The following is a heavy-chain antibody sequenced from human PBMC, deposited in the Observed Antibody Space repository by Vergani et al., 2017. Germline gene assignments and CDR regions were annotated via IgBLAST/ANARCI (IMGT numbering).Heavy chain of an antibody. Sequence: QVQLVESGGGVVQPGRSLRLSCAASGFTFNQYGMHWVRQAPGKGLEWVAVTWYDGNNKQYADSVKGRFTISRDNSKSTMYLQMNSLRDEDTGVYYCARAGAARPHYYYYYMDVWGKGTTVTVSS. V-gene: IGHV3-33*01. D-gene: IGHD6-6*01. CDR3: ARAGAARPHYYYYYMDV. CDR1: GFTFNQYG. CDR2: TWYDGNNK. J-gene: IGHJ6*03.